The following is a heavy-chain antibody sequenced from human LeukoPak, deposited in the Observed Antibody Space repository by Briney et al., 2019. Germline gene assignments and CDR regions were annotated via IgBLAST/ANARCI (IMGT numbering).Heavy chain of an antibody. CDR1: GFTVSSNY. CDR2: IYSGGST. D-gene: IGHD1-14*01. Sequence: GGSLRLSCAASGFTVSSNYMSWVRQAPGKGLEWVSVIYSGGSTYYADSVKGRFTISRDNSKNMLYLQMNSLRAEDTAVYYCARDSGPDYYYGMDVWGQGTTVTVSS. V-gene: IGHV3-53*01. CDR3: ARDSGPDYYYGMDV. J-gene: IGHJ6*02.